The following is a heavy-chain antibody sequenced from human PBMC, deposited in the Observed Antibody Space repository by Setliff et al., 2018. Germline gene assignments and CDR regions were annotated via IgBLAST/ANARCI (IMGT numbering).Heavy chain of an antibody. V-gene: IGHV3-21*01. J-gene: IGHJ3*01. CDR2: TSSSSSYI. D-gene: IGHD3-22*01. CDR3: ARDQDYYDSSGLLSF. CDR1: GFTFSSYS. Sequence: GGSLSLSCAASGFTFSSYSMNWVRQAPGKGLEWVSSTSSSSSYIYYADSVKGRFTISRDNAKNSLYLQMNSLRAEDTAVYYCARDQDYYDSSGLLSFWGQGTMVTVSS.